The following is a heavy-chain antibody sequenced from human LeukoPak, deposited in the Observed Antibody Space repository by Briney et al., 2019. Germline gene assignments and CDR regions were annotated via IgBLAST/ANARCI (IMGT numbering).Heavy chain of an antibody. J-gene: IGHJ5*02. CDR1: GGTFSSYA. D-gene: IGHD3-9*01. CDR3: ARNPPITIFRDNWFDP. Sequence: ASVKVSCKASGGTFSSYAISWVRQAPGQGLEWTGRIIPILGIANYAQKFQGRVTITADKSTSTAYMELSSLRSEDTAVYYCARNPPITIFRDNWFDPWGQGTLVTVSS. CDR2: IIPILGIA. V-gene: IGHV1-69*04.